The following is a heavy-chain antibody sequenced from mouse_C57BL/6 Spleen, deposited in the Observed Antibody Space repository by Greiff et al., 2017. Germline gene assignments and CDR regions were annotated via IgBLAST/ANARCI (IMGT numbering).Heavy chain of an antibody. V-gene: IGHV5-17*01. Sequence: EVQVVESGGGLVKPGGSLKLSCAASGFTFSDYGMHWVRQAPEKGLEWVAYISSGSSTIYYADTVKGRFTISRDNAKNTLFLQMTSLRSEDTAMYYCARGRSTMVTTGYYFDYWGQGTTLTVSS. CDR3: ARGRSTMVTTGYYFDY. J-gene: IGHJ2*01. CDR2: ISSGSSTI. D-gene: IGHD2-1*01. CDR1: GFTFSDYG.